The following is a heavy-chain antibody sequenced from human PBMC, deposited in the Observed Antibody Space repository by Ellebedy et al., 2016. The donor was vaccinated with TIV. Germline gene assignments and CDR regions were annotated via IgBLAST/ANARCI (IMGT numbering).Heavy chain of an antibody. CDR1: GFTFSSYS. Sequence: GESLKISXAASGFTFSSYSMNWVRQAPGKGLEWVSSISSSSSYIYYADSVKGRFTISRDNAKNSLYLQMNSLRAEDTAVYYCARESSSISGDYWGQGTLVTVSS. V-gene: IGHV3-21*04. J-gene: IGHJ4*02. CDR3: ARESSSISGDY. CDR2: ISSSSSYI. D-gene: IGHD6-6*01.